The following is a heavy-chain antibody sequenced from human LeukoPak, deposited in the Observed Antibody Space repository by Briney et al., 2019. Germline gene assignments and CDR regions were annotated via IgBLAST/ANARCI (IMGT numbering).Heavy chain of an antibody. J-gene: IGHJ5*02. CDR3: AKDRSYCSGGSCYSWFDP. CDR2: ISHDGSNK. Sequence: GTSLRLSCAASGITFSSHGMHWVRQAPGKGLEWVAVISHDGSNKYSADAVKGRFVISRDNSKNTLYLQMNSLRAEDTAVYYCAKDRSYCSGGSCYSWFDPWGQGTLVTVSS. D-gene: IGHD2-15*01. V-gene: IGHV3-30*18. CDR1: GITFSSHG.